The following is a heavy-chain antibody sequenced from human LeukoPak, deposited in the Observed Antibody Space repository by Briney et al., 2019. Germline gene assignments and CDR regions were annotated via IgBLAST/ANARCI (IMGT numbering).Heavy chain of an antibody. J-gene: IGHJ4*02. CDR1: GFTFSSYA. D-gene: IGHD6-19*01. Sequence: GGSLRLSCAASGFTFSSYAMSWVRQAPGKGLEWVSGISGSGGNTYYADSVKGRFTISRDNAKNSLYLQMNSLRAEDTAVLYCARGQWPDFWGQGTLLIVSS. V-gene: IGHV3-23*01. CDR3: ARGQWPDF. CDR2: ISGSGGNT.